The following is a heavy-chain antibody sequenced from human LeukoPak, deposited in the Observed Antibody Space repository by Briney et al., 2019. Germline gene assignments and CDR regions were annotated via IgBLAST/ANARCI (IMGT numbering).Heavy chain of an antibody. Sequence: GGSLRLSCAASGFTFSSYTMHWVRQAPGNGLEWVAVISYDGSNKYYADSVKGRFTISRDNSKNMLYLQMNSLRAEDTAVYYCARGGRGPGDYFDLWGRGTLVTVSS. CDR2: ISYDGSNK. J-gene: IGHJ2*01. D-gene: IGHD2-15*01. CDR3: ARGGRGPGDYFDL. V-gene: IGHV3-30*04. CDR1: GFTFSSYT.